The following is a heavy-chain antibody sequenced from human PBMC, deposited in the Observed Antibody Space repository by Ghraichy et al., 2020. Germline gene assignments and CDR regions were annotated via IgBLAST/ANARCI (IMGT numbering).Heavy chain of an antibody. CDR3: ARRDVITAGREDAFDI. CDR1: GCSISSYY. V-gene: IGHV4-59*01. Sequence: SETLSLTCTVSGCSISSYYWSWIRQPPGKGLEWIGYIYYSGSTNYNPSLKSRVTISVDTSKNQFSLKLSSVAAADTAVYYCARRDVITAGREDAFDIWGQGTMVTVSS. D-gene: IGHD6-19*01. J-gene: IGHJ3*02. CDR2: IYYSGST.